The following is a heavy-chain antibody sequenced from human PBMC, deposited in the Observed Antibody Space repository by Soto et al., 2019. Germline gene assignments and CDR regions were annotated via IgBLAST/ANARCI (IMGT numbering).Heavy chain of an antibody. CDR3: ARHQSRPRAGRLNWFDP. CDR2: IYYSGST. CDR1: GGSISSSSYY. J-gene: IGHJ5*02. D-gene: IGHD3-22*01. V-gene: IGHV4-39*01. Sequence: WETLSLTCTVSGGSISSSSYYWGWIRQPPGKGLEWIGSIYYSGSTYYNPSLKSRVTISVDTSKNQFSLKLSSVTAADTAVYYCARHQSRPRAGRLNWFDPWGQGTLVTVSS.